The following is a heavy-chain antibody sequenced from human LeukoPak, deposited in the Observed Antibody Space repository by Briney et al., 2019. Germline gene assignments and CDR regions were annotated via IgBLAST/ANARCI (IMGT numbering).Heavy chain of an antibody. CDR2: IKQDGSEK. Sequence: GGSLRLSCAASGFTLSSYWMSWVRQAPGKGLEWVAHIKQDGSEKYYVDSVKGRFTISRDNAKNSLYLQMNSLRAEDTAVYYCARDEVSNYYATEYYFDYWGQGTLVTVSS. CDR1: GFTLSSYW. CDR3: ARDEVSNYYATEYYFDY. V-gene: IGHV3-7*01. D-gene: IGHD3-10*01. J-gene: IGHJ4*02.